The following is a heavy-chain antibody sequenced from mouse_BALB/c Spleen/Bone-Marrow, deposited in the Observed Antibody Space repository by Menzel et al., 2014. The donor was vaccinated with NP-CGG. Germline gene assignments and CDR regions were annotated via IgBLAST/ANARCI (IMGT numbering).Heavy chain of an antibody. J-gene: IGHJ2*01. Sequence: VQLKESGPELVKPGASVKVSCKASGYAFTNYNMYWVKQSHGKSLEWIGYNDPYSGGTNYNQKFKGKATLTVDKSSSTAYMQLNSLTSEDSAVYYCARLGTTAVPDYWGQGTTLTVSS. CDR1: GYAFTNYN. CDR3: ARLGTTAVPDY. CDR2: NDPYSGGT. V-gene: IGHV1S135*01. D-gene: IGHD1-1*01.